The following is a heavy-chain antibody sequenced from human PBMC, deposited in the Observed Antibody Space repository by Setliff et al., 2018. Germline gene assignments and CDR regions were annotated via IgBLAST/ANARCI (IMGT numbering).Heavy chain of an antibody. CDR1: DDSISSRHYY. V-gene: IGHV4-39*01. CDR3: ARTETYRYFDY. D-gene: IGHD1-26*01. CDR2: IYYRGDT. J-gene: IGHJ4*02. Sequence: SETLSLTCTVSDDSISSRHYYWSWIRQPPGKGLEWIGRIYYRGDTYYNPSLKGRLTISVDTAQNRFSLRLTSVTAADTAVYYCARTETYRYFDYWGQGALVTVSS.